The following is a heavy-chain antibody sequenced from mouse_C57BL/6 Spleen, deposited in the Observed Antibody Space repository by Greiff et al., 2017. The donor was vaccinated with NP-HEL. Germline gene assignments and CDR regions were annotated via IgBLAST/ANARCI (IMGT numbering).Heavy chain of an antibody. D-gene: IGHD2-2*01. J-gene: IGHJ3*01. V-gene: IGHV1-55*01. CDR1: GYTFTSYW. CDR2: IYPGSGST. Sequence: QVQLQQPGAELVKPGASVQMSCKASGYTFTSYWITWVKQRPGQGLEWIGDIYPGSGSTNYNEKFKSKATLTVDTSSSTAYMQLSSLTSEDSAVYYCARSGDPYGYDAWFAYWGQGTLVTVSA. CDR3: ARSGDPYGYDAWFAY.